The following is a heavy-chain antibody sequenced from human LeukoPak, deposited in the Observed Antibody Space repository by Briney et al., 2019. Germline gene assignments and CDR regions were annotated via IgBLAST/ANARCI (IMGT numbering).Heavy chain of an antibody. J-gene: IGHJ4*02. D-gene: IGHD3-16*01. CDR2: IIPIFGTA. CDR3: ARGQAGGIGVDY. V-gene: IGHV1-69*05. Sequence: SVKVSCKASGGTFSSYAISWVRQAPGQGLEWMGGIIPIFGTANYAQKFQGRVTITTDESTSTAYMELSSLRSEDTAVYYCARGQAGGIGVDYWGQGTLVTVSS. CDR1: GGTFSSYA.